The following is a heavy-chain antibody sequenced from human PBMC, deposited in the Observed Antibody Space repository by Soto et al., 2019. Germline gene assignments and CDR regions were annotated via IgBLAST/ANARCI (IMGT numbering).Heavy chain of an antibody. J-gene: IGHJ6*03. CDR2: IIPNIGTT. CDR3: ARGPMGMDV. Sequence: GASVKVSCKASGGTFSSYAISWVRQAPGQGLEWMGWIIPNIGTTNYAQNFQGRVTMTRNTSISTAYMELSSLRSEDTAVYYCARGPMGMDVWGKGTTVTVSS. CDR1: GGTFSSYA. V-gene: IGHV1-8*02.